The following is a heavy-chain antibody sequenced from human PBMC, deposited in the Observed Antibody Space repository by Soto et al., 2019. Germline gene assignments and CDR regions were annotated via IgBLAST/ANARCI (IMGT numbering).Heavy chain of an antibody. CDR1: GYAFTTYG. CDR2: ISAYNGNT. V-gene: IGHV1-18*01. J-gene: IGHJ4*02. CDR3: ARGRYGDY. Sequence: QVHLVQSGAEVKKPGASVKVSCKGSGYAFTTYGITWVRQAPGQGLEWMGWISAYNGNTNYAQKLQGRVTVTRDTSTSTAYMDLRSLRSDDPAVYYCARGRYGDYWGQGALVTVSS. D-gene: IGHD1-1*01.